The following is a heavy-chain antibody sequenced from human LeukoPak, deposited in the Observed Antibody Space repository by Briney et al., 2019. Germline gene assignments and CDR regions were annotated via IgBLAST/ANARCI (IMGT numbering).Heavy chain of an antibody. CDR1: GFTFSSYS. D-gene: IGHD6-19*01. Sequence: GGSLRLSCAASGFTFSSYSMNWVRQAPGKGLEWVSSISSSSSYIYYADSVKGRFTISRDNAKNSLYLQMNSLRSEDTALYYCGKDNIRIVVAGTIDYWGQGALVTVSS. CDR3: GKDNIRIVVAGTIDY. V-gene: IGHV3-21*04. J-gene: IGHJ4*02. CDR2: ISSSSSYI.